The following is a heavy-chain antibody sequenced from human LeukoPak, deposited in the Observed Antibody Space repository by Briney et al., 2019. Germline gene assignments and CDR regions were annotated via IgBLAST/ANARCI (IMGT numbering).Heavy chain of an antibody. Sequence: PSETLSLTCTVSGGSISSYYWSWIRQPPGKGLEWIGYIYYSGSTNYNPSLKSRVTISVDTSKNQFSLKLSSVTAADTAVYYCARKYDFWSGPHGGWFDPWGQGTLVTVSS. CDR3: ARKYDFWSGPHGGWFDP. V-gene: IGHV4-59*08. D-gene: IGHD3-3*01. CDR2: IYYSGST. CDR1: GGSISSYY. J-gene: IGHJ5*02.